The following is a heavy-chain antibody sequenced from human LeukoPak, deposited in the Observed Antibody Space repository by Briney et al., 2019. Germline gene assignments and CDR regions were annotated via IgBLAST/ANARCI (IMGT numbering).Heavy chain of an antibody. CDR2: IKSKTDGGTT. V-gene: IGHV3-15*01. Sequence: GGSLRLSCAASGFTFSNAWMSWVRQAPGKRLEWVGRIKSKTDGGTTDYAAPVKGRFTISRDDSKNTLYLQMNSLKTEDTAVYYCTTDLKRSWNVLRFLEWLSPFDYWGQGTLVTVSS. CDR3: TTDLKRSWNVLRFLEWLSPFDY. J-gene: IGHJ4*02. D-gene: IGHD3-3*01. CDR1: GFTFSNAW.